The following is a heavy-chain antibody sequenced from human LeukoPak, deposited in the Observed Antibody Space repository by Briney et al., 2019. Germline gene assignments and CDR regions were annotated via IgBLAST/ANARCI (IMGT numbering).Heavy chain of an antibody. V-gene: IGHV4-34*01. CDR3: ARGLEYSSGWYPRMDY. J-gene: IGHJ4*02. CDR2: INHSGST. Sequence: SETLSLTCAVYGGSFSGYYWSWIRQPPGKGLQWIGEINHSGSTNYNPSLKSRVTISVDTSKNQFSLKLSSVTAADTAVYYCARGLEYSSGWYPRMDYWGQGTLVTVSS. D-gene: IGHD6-19*01. CDR1: GGSFSGYY.